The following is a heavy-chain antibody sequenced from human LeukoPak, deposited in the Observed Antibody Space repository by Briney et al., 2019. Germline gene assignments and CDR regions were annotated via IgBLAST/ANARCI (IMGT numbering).Heavy chain of an antibody. D-gene: IGHD3-3*01. CDR1: GFTFSSHA. Sequence: PGGSLRLSCAASGFTFSSHAMSWVRQAPGKGLEWVSGISGSGGTTYYADSVKGRFTISRDNSTNTLYLQMNSLRAEDTAVYYCAKLSGYDYYYLYMDVWGKGTTVTVSS. CDR3: AKLSGYDYYYLYMDV. V-gene: IGHV3-23*01. J-gene: IGHJ6*03. CDR2: ISGSGGTT.